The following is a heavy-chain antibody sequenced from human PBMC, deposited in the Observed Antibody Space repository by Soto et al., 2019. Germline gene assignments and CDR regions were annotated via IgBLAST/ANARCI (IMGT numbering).Heavy chain of an antibody. V-gene: IGHV5-51*01. D-gene: IGHD2-15*01. Sequence: EVQLVQSGAEVKKPGESLKISCKGSGYSFTSYWIGWVRQMPGKGLEWMGIIYPGDSDTRYSPSFQGQVTISADKSISTAYLQWSSLKASDTAMYYCARHVIAARPGGYCSGGSCYSYYFDYWGQGTLVTVSS. CDR2: IYPGDSDT. CDR3: ARHVIAARPGGYCSGGSCYSYYFDY. J-gene: IGHJ4*02. CDR1: GYSFTSYW.